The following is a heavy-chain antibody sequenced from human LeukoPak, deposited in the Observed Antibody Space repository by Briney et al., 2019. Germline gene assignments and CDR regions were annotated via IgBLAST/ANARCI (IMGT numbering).Heavy chain of an antibody. V-gene: IGHV4-59*08. D-gene: IGHD4-17*01. CDR2: IYDSGST. CDR3: ARTTVTVSHFDY. Sequence: SETLSLTCTVSRGSMSSYYWSWIRQPPGKGLEWIGYIYDSGSTNHNPSLKSRVTISVDTSKNQFSLKLSSVTAADTAVYYCARTTVTVSHFDYWGQGTLVTVSS. CDR1: RGSMSSYY. J-gene: IGHJ4*02.